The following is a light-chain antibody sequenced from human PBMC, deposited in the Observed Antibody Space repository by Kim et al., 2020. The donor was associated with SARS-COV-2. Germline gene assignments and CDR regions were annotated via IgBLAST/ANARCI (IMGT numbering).Light chain of an antibody. CDR2: GAS. Sequence: DIVLTQSPGTLSLSPGEGATLSCRASQSVTSSYLAWYQQRPGQAPRLLIYGASNRATGISDRFSGSGSGTDFTLTISRLEPEDFAVYYCQLYGTSRWTFGQGTKVDIK. CDR1: QSVTSSY. CDR3: QLYGTSRWT. V-gene: IGKV3-20*01. J-gene: IGKJ1*01.